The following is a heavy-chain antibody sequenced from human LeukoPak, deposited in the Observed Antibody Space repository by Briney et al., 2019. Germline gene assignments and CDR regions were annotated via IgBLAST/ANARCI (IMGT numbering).Heavy chain of an antibody. CDR3: ARDTTPYYYYYGMDV. V-gene: IGHV1-8*01. J-gene: IGHJ6*02. D-gene: IGHD1-14*01. CDR2: MNPNSGNT. CDR1: GYTFTSYD. Sequence: ASVEVSCKASGYTFTSYDINWVRQATGQGLEWMGWMNPNSGNTGYAQKFQGRVTMTRNTSISTAYMELSSLRSEDTAVYYCARDTTPYYYYYGMDVWGQGTTVTVSS.